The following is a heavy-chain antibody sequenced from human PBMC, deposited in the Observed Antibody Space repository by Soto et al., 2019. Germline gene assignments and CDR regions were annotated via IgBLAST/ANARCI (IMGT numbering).Heavy chain of an antibody. Sequence: SVKVSCKSSGCTFSSYAISWVRQAPGQGLEWMGGIIPIFGTANYAQKFQGRVTITADESTSTAYMELSSLRSEDTAVYYCARPIGYCSGGSCYATDYYYYYGMDVWGQGTTVTV. CDR1: GCTFSSYA. J-gene: IGHJ6*02. D-gene: IGHD2-15*01. CDR3: ARPIGYCSGGSCYATDYYYYYGMDV. V-gene: IGHV1-69*13. CDR2: IIPIFGTA.